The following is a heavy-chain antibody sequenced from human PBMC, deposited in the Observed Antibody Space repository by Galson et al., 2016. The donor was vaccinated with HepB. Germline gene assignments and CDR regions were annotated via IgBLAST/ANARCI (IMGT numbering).Heavy chain of an antibody. Sequence: SVKVSCKASGYTFASYDLIWVRQATGQGLEWMGWMSPNSGDTGYAQNFQGRVTMTRNTSINTAYMELSSLRSGDTALYYCARVIHLQHQGAYGMDVWGQGTTVTVSS. CDR3: ARVIHLQHQGAYGMDV. CDR1: GYTFASYD. CDR2: MSPNSGDT. J-gene: IGHJ6*02. D-gene: IGHD6-13*01. V-gene: IGHV1-8*01.